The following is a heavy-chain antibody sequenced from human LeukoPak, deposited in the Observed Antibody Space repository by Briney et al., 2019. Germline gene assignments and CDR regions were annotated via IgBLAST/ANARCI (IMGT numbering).Heavy chain of an antibody. CDR2: MNPNSGNT. J-gene: IGHJ6*03. D-gene: IGHD6-13*01. CDR3: ARVGYSSSWYTPYYYYYMDV. CDR1: GYTFTTSA. V-gene: IGHV1-8*03. Sequence: GASVKVSCKASGYTFTTSAMNWVRQATGQGLEWMGWMNPNSGNTGYAQKFQGRVTITRNTSISTAYMELSSLRSEDTAVYYCARVGYSSSWYTPYYYYYMDVWGKGTTVTVSS.